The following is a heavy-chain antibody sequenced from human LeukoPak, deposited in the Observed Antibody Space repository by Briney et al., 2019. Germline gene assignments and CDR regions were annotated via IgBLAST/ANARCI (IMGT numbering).Heavy chain of an antibody. Sequence: GGSLRLSCAAPGFTFSSHSMNWVRQAPGKGLEWVSYITSSSSTIYYADSVKGRFTISRDNAKNSLYLQMNSLRAEDTAVYYCTRGVTGTTFRPDYWGQGTLVTVSS. D-gene: IGHD1-7*01. CDR1: GFTFSSHS. CDR2: ITSSSSTI. V-gene: IGHV3-48*04. CDR3: TRGVTGTTFRPDY. J-gene: IGHJ4*02.